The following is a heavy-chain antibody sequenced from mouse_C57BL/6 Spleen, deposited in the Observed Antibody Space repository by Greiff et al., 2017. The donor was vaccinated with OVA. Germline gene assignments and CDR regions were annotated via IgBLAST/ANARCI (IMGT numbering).Heavy chain of an antibody. D-gene: IGHD1-1*01. J-gene: IGHJ1*03. CDR3: TRDRDYYGSSPYWYFDV. CDR1: GFTFSSYA. CDR2: ISSGGDYI. Sequence: EVMLVESGEGLVKPGGSLKLSCAASGFTFSSYAMSWVRQTPEKRLEWVAYISSGGDYIYYADTVKGRFTISRDNARNTLYLQMSSLKSEDTAMYYCTRDRDYYGSSPYWYFDVWGTGTTVTVSS. V-gene: IGHV5-9-1*02.